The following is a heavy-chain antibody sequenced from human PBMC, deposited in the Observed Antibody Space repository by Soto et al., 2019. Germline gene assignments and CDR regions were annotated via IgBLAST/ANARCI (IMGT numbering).Heavy chain of an antibody. V-gene: IGHV4-59*08. CDR2: IYYTGST. CDR1: GGSISSYY. Sequence: SETLSLTCTVSGGSISSYYWSWLRQPPGKGLEWIGYIYYTGSTNYNPSLKSRVTMSVDTSKNQFFLTLNSVTAADTAVYYCARGFAIGWYTYYFDYWGQGPLVTVSS. D-gene: IGHD6-19*01. J-gene: IGHJ4*02. CDR3: ARGFAIGWYTYYFDY.